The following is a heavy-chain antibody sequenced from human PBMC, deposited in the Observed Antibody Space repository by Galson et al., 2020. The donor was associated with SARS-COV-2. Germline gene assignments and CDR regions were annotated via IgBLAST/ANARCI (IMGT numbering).Heavy chain of an antibody. V-gene: IGHV3-30*03. CDR3: SREMSVGVVPTMPLDYNYGLDV. D-gene: IGHD3-3*01. CDR1: GFTFSSFG. Sequence: GGSLRLSCEASGFTFSSFGLHWVRQAPGRGLEWVAVISYDGKDKNYADSVKGRLTISRDDSKNMLYLQMNNLTTEDTALYYCSREMSVGVVPTMPLDYNYGLDVWGQGTTVTVSS. J-gene: IGHJ6*02. CDR2: ISYDGKDK.